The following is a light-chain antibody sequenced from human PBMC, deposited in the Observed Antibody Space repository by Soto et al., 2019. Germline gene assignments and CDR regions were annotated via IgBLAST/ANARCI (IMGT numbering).Light chain of an antibody. CDR3: QKYSRTPLLT. CDR2: WAS. J-gene: IGKJ4*01. CDR1: QSLLYSSKNKNY. Sequence: DIVMTQSPDSLAVSLGERATINCKSSQSLLYSSKNKNYLAWYQQKPGQPPKLLIYWASTRESGVPDRFSGSGSGTDFTITISSLQAEDVAVYYCQKYSRTPLLTFGGGTKVEIK. V-gene: IGKV4-1*01.